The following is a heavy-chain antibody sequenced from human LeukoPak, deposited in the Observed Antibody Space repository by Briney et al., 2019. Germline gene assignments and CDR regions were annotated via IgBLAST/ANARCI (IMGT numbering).Heavy chain of an antibody. J-gene: IGHJ4*02. Sequence: SETLSLTCTVSGGSISSYYWSWIRQPPGKGLEWIGYIYYSGSTNYNPSLKSRVTISVDTSKNQFSLKLSSVTAADTAVYYCAGSYSYGHFDHWGQGTLVTVSS. D-gene: IGHD5-18*01. CDR2: IYYSGST. CDR3: AGSYSYGHFDH. V-gene: IGHV4-59*01. CDR1: GGSISSYY.